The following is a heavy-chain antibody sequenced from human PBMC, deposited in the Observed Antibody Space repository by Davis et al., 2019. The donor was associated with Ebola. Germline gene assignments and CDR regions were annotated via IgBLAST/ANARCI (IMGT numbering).Heavy chain of an antibody. V-gene: IGHV3-7*03. J-gene: IGHJ4*02. D-gene: IGHD1-26*01. CDR1: GFTFSSYG. CDR3: ARVSWLGSYCDY. CDR2: IKQDGSEK. Sequence: GESLKISCAASGFTFSSYGMHWVRQAPGKGLEWVANIKQDGSEKYYVDSVKGRFTISRDNAKNSLYLQMNSLRAEDTAVYYCARVSWLGSYCDYWGQGTLVTVSS.